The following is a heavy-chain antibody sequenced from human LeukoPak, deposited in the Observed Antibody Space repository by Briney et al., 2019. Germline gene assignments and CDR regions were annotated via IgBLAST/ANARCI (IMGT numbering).Heavy chain of an antibody. J-gene: IGHJ5*02. CDR2: IYYTGST. D-gene: IGHD3-22*01. Sequence: SETLSLTCTVSGGSLSTYYWSWIRQPPGKGLEWVGYIYYTGSTNYNPSLKSRVTISVDTSKNQFSLRLTSVTATDTAVYYCARASGGYYNNWFDPWGQGTLVPVSS. CDR1: GGSLSTYY. CDR3: ARASGGYYNNWFDP. V-gene: IGHV4-59*01.